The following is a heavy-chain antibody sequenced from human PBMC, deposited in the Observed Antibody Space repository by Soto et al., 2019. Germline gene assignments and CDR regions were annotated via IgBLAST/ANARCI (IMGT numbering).Heavy chain of an antibody. CDR1: GSTFTSYG. CDR2: ISAYNGNT. D-gene: IGHD5-18*01. J-gene: IGHJ4*02. CDR3: ARDRPGGYSYGYEVDY. V-gene: IGHV1-18*01. Sequence: QVQLVQSGAEVKKPGASVKVSCKASGSTFTSYGISWVRQAPGQGLEWMGWISAYNGNTNYAQKLQGRVTMTTDTSTSTAYMELRSLRSDDTAVYYCARDRPGGYSYGYEVDYWGQGTLVTVSS.